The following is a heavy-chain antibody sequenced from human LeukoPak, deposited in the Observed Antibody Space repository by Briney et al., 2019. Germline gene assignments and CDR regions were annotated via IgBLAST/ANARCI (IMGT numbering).Heavy chain of an antibody. J-gene: IGHJ4*02. CDR3: ARQWELPTFDY. D-gene: IGHD1-26*01. CDR1: GGSISSSSYY. Sequence: SETLSLTCTVSGGSISSSSYYWGWIRQPPGKGLERIGSIYYSGSTYYNPSLKSRVTISVGTSKNQFSLKLSSVTAADTAVYYCARQWELPTFDYWGQGTLVTVSS. CDR2: IYYSGST. V-gene: IGHV4-39*01.